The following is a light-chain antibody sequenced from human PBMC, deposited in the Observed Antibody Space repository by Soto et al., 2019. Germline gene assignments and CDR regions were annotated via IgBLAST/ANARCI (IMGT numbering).Light chain of an antibody. CDR2: GAS. V-gene: IGKV3D-20*02. CDR1: QSVRSSY. Sequence: EIVLTQSPGTLSLSPGDRATLNCRASQSVRSSYLAWYQQQPGQAPRLLIHGASRRATGIPDRFSGSGSGTDFTLTINRLEPEDFAIYYCQQRANGPPLTFGQGTRLEIK. J-gene: IGKJ5*01. CDR3: QQRANGPPLT.